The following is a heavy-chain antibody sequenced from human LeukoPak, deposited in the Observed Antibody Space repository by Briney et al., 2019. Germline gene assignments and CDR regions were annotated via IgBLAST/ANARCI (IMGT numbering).Heavy chain of an antibody. D-gene: IGHD2-8*01. Sequence: GRSLRLSCAASGVTFTSDWMSWVRQAPGKGQEWVANIKEDGSENNYEDSVKGRFSISRDNVKASLYLQMTSLKTEDTAVYYCTTEIPHINWGQGTQVTVSS. CDR1: GVTFTSDW. CDR2: IKEDGSEN. CDR3: TTEIPHIN. V-gene: IGHV3-7*03. J-gene: IGHJ4*02.